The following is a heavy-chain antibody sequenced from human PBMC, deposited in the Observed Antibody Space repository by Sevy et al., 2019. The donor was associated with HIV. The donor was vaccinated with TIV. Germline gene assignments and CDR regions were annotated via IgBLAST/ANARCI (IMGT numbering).Heavy chain of an antibody. CDR1: GFTFNIYS. CDR3: ARASQQLVLLREYYFDY. Sequence: GGSLRLSCAASGFTFNIYSMNWVRQAPGKGLEWVSSISSSSSYIYYADSLKGRFTVSRDNAKNSLYLQMNSLRAEDTAVYYCARASQQLVLLREYYFDYWGHGTLVTVSS. J-gene: IGHJ4*01. V-gene: IGHV3-21*01. CDR2: ISSSSSYI. D-gene: IGHD6-13*01.